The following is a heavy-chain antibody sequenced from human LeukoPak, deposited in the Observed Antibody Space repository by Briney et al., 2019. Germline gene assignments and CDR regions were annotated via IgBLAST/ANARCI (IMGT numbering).Heavy chain of an antibody. D-gene: IGHD3-22*01. Sequence: GGSLRLSCAASGFTFSSSAMSWVRQAPGKGLEWVSAISNNGGYTYYADSVQGRFTISRDNSKSTLCLQMNSLRAEDTAVYYCARANYYDSSGYSYYFDYWGQGTLVTVSS. V-gene: IGHV3-23*01. J-gene: IGHJ4*02. CDR2: ISNNGGYT. CDR3: ARANYYDSSGYSYYFDY. CDR1: GFTFSSSA.